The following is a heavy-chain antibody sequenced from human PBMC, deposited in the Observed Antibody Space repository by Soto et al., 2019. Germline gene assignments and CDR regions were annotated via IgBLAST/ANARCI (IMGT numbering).Heavy chain of an antibody. V-gene: IGHV4-34*01. CDR2: INHSGST. CDR1: GGSFSGYY. CDR3: ARHRNYDFWSGDLFGADV. Sequence: SETLSLTCAVYGGSFSGYYWSWIRQPPGKGLEWIGEINHSGSTNYNPSLKSRVTISVDTSKNQFSLKLSSVTAAGTAVYYCARHRNYDFWSGDLFGADVWGQGTTVTVSS. D-gene: IGHD3-3*01. J-gene: IGHJ6*02.